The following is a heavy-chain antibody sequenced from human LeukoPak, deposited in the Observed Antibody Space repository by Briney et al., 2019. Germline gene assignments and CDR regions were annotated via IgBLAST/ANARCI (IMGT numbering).Heavy chain of an antibody. J-gene: IGHJ5*02. CDR3: ARDYCTSTTCPNWFDP. V-gene: IGHV4-4*02. CDR2: IYHSGST. Sequence: PSETLSLTCAVSGGSISSSYWWSWIRQPPGKWLGWIGEIYHSGSTNYNLSLKSRVTISVDKSKNQFSLKLNSVTAADTAVYYCARDYCTSTTCPNWFDPWGQGTLVTVSS. D-gene: IGHD2-2*01. CDR1: GGSISSSYW.